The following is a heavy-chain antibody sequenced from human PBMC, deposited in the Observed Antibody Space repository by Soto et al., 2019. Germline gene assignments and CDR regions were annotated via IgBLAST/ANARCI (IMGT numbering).Heavy chain of an antibody. Sequence: QVQLVQSGAEVTKPGSSVKVSCKASGGTFSSYAISWVRQAPGQGLEWMGGITPIFGTANYAQKYQGRVTITADESTSTAYLELSSLRSEDTAVSYCASRYFDWLRYGYYFDYWGQGTLVTVSS. CDR3: ASRYFDWLRYGYYFDY. D-gene: IGHD3-9*01. CDR2: ITPIFGTA. CDR1: GGTFSSYA. V-gene: IGHV1-69*12. J-gene: IGHJ4*02.